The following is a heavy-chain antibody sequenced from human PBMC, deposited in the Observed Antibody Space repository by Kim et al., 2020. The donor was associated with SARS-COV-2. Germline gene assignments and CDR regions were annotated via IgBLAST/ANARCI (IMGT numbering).Heavy chain of an antibody. CDR1: GFTVSSNY. CDR3: ARERSDSIKTLYYFDY. J-gene: IGHJ4*02. D-gene: IGHD3-22*01. CDR2: IYSGGST. V-gene: IGHV3-66*01. Sequence: GGSLRLSCAASGFTVSSNYMSWVRQAPGKGLEWVSVIYSGGSTYYADSVKGRFTISRDNSKNKVWLQMNSLKAEDTAVYYCARERSDSIKTLYYFDYWGQETLVTVSS.